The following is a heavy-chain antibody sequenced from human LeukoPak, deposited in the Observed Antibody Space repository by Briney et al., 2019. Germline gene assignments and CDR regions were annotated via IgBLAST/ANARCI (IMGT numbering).Heavy chain of an antibody. Sequence: GGSLRLSCAASGFTFSSYSMNWVRQAPGKGLEWVSSISSISSYIYYADSVKGRFTISRDNAKNPLYLQMNSLRAEDTAVYYCARDNTIVGVPFMDVWGKGATVTVSS. D-gene: IGHD3-3*01. J-gene: IGHJ6*03. CDR1: GFTFSSYS. CDR3: ARDNTIVGVPFMDV. CDR2: ISSISSYI. V-gene: IGHV3-21*01.